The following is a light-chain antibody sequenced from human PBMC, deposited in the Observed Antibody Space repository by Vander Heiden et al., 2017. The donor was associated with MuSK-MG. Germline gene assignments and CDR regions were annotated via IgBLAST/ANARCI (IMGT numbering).Light chain of an antibody. Sequence: DIQITPSPPTLSASVGDRVTITCRASQSISSWLAWYQQKPGKAPKLLIYDASSLESGVPSRFSGSGSGTEFTLTISSLQPDDFATYYCQQDNSYSGTFGQGTKVEIK. CDR3: QQDNSYSGT. J-gene: IGKJ1*01. CDR1: QSISSW. V-gene: IGKV1-5*01. CDR2: DAS.